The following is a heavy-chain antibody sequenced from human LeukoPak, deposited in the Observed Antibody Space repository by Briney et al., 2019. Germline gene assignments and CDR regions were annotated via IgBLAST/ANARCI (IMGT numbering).Heavy chain of an antibody. CDR3: ASGYGGNWVRFDY. D-gene: IGHD4-23*01. V-gene: IGHV4-34*01. CDR1: GASFSGYY. CDR2: INHSGST. Sequence: SETLSLTCAVYGASFSGYYWSWIRQPPGKGLEWIGEINHSGSTNYNPSLKSRVTISVDTSKNQFSLKLSSVTAADTAVYYCASGYGGNWVRFDYWGQGTLVTVSS. J-gene: IGHJ4*02.